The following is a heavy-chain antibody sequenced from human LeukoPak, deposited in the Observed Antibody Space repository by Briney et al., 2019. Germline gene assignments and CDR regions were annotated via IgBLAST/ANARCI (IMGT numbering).Heavy chain of an antibody. V-gene: IGHV3-21*01. J-gene: IGHJ4*02. D-gene: IGHD3-10*01. CDR2: ISRRSRHV. CDR3: ARQGRPGPFDY. Sequence: GGSLRLSCTASGFTFSDYSMNWVRQAPGKGLEWVSSISRRSRHVYYAGSVKGRFTISRDNAKNSLYLQMNSLRAEDTAVYYCARQGRPGPFDYWGQGTLVTVSS. CDR1: GFTFSDYS.